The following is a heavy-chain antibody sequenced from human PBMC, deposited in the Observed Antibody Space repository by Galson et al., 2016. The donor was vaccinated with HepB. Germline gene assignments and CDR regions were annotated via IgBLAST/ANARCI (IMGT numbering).Heavy chain of an antibody. V-gene: IGHV3-48*02. D-gene: IGHD2-8*02. J-gene: IGHJ3*02. CDR1: GFTLTNYG. CDR3: ARDLVRNAFDM. CDR2: IRSTTSTI. Sequence: SLRLSCAASGFTLTNYGMNWVRQAPGKGLEWVSYIRSTTSTIYYANSVKGRFTISSDDADNSLYLQMNSLRDEDTAVYYCARDLVRNAFDMWGQGTMVTVSS.